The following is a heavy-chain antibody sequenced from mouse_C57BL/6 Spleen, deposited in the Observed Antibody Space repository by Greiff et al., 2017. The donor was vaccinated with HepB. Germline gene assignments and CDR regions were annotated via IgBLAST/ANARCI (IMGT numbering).Heavy chain of an antibody. CDR2: ILPGSGST. V-gene: IGHV1-81*01. CDR1: GYTFTSYG. D-gene: IGHD1-1*01. J-gene: IGHJ3*01. Sequence: QVQLQQSGAELARPGASVKLSCKASGYTFTSYGISWVKQRTGQGLEWIGEILPGSGSTNYNEKFKGKATFTADTSSNTAYMQLSSLTTEDSAIYYCARYYYGSSPWFAYWGQGTLVTVSA. CDR3: ARYYYGSSPWFAY.